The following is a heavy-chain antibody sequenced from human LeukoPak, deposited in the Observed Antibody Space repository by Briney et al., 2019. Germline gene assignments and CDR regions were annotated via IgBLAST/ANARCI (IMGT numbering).Heavy chain of an antibody. CDR2: INPSGGST. CDR1: GYTFTSYD. CDR3: ARVAAEVVGVPGAIGFGWLRRDYYYMDV. Sequence: VASVKVSCKASGYTFTSYDINWVRQATGQGLEWMGIINPSGGSTSYAQKFQGRVTMTRDMSTSTVYMELSSLRSEDTAVYYCARVAAEVVGVPGAIGFGWLRRDYYYMDVWGKGTTVTVSS. D-gene: IGHD2-2*02. J-gene: IGHJ6*03. V-gene: IGHV1-46*01.